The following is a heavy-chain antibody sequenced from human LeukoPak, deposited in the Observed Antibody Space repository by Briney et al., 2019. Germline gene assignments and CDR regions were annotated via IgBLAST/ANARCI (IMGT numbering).Heavy chain of an antibody. J-gene: IGHJ6*02. V-gene: IGHV3-7*05. Sequence: PGGSLRLSCTASGFTFSSSAMSWVRQAPGKGLEWVTNIKQDGSEKYYVDSVKGRFTISRDNAKNSLYLQMNSLRAEDTAVYYCARDEPGIAAAGSYYYGMDVWGQGTTVTVSS. CDR2: IKQDGSEK. CDR1: GFTFSSSA. CDR3: ARDEPGIAAAGSYYYGMDV. D-gene: IGHD6-13*01.